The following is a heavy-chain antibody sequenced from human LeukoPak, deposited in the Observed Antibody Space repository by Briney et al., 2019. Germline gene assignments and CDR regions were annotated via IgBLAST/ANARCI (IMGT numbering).Heavy chain of an antibody. CDR3: ASRPSGSDWGPFHF. CDR2: IRFDGSET. CDR1: GFSFRRHP. V-gene: IGHV3-30*02. D-gene: IGHD5-12*01. Sequence: GGSLRLSCAAAGFSFRRHPMFWVRQAPSKSLEWLAFIRFDGSETDYADSVKGRFTISRDNSKDTLYLQMNSLRAEDTARYYCASRPSGSDWGPFHFWGQGTLVSVSS. J-gene: IGHJ4*02.